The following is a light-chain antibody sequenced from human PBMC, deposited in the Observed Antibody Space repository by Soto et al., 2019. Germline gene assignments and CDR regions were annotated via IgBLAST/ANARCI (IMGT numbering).Light chain of an antibody. CDR3: QQGDSFPLT. CDR1: QGISSR. Sequence: EIQMTQSPSTLSASPGDRATLSCRASQGISSRLAWYQQKPGKAPDLLIYGASSRPSGIPSRFYGSGSGTDFTLTISSLQPEDFATYYCQQGDSFPLTFGQGTRVEIK. J-gene: IGKJ5*01. V-gene: IGKV1-12*01. CDR2: GAS.